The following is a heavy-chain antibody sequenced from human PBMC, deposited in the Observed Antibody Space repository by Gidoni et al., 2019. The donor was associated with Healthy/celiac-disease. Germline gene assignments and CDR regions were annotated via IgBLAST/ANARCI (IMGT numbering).Heavy chain of an antibody. D-gene: IGHD3-22*01. V-gene: IGHV4-59*01. CDR3: ARGRRGYDSSGYYPIDY. CDR1: GGSISSYY. Sequence: QVQLQESGPGLVQPSETLSLTCTVSGGSISSYYWSWIRQPPGKGLEWIGYIYYSGSPNDNPSLKSRVTISVDTSKNQFSLKLSAVTAADTAVDYCARGRRGYDSSGYYPIDYWGQGTLVTVSS. J-gene: IGHJ4*02. CDR2: IYYSGSP.